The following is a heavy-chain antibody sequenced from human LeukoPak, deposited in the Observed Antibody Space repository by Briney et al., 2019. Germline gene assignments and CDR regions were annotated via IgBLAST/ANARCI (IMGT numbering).Heavy chain of an antibody. D-gene: IGHD1-26*01. V-gene: IGHV3-48*04. CDR1: GFTFSSYS. J-gene: IGHJ6*03. Sequence: GGSLRLSCAASGFTFSSYSMNWVRQAPGNGLEWVSYISSSSSTIYYADSVKGRFTISRDNAKNSLYLQMDSLGPEDTAVYYCARDPYSGNYGNDYYYYMDVWGKGTTVTISS. CDR3: ARDPYSGNYGNDYYYYMDV. CDR2: ISSSSSTI.